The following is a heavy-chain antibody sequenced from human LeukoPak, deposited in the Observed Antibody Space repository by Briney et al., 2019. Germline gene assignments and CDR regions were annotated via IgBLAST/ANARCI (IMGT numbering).Heavy chain of an antibody. V-gene: IGHV3-7*03. J-gene: IGHJ6*02. CDR1: GFTFSSYW. D-gene: IGHD3-16*01. Sequence: GGSLRLSCAASGFTFSSYWMNWARHAPGKGREWVASINHNGNVNYYVDSVKGRFTISRDNAKNSLYLQMSNLRAEDTAVYFCARGGGLDVWGQGATVTVSS. CDR3: ARGGGLDV. CDR2: INHNGNVN.